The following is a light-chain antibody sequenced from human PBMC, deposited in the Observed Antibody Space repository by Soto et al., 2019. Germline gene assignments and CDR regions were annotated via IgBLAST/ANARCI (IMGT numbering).Light chain of an antibody. CDR1: SSDVGGYNY. Sequence: QSALTQPRSVSGSPGQSVTISCTGTSSDVGGYNYVSWYQQHPGKAPKLMIYDVSKRPSGVPDRFSGSKSGNTASLTISGLQDEDDADYYCCSSAGSDYVFGTGTKVTVL. J-gene: IGLJ1*01. V-gene: IGLV2-11*01. CDR2: DVS. CDR3: CSSAGSDYV.